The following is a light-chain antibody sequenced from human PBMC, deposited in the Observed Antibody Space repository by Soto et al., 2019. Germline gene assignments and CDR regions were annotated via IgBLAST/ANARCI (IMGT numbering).Light chain of an antibody. CDR3: QQDGSSPPT. Sequence: EIVLTPSPGTLSLSPGERATLSCRASQSVYKNFLAWYQQKPGQAPRLLLNGASNRATGIPDRFRRSGSGTNFSVTTDRLEPADLPVQFCQQDGSSPPTFGGGTKVAIK. CDR1: QSVYKNF. CDR2: GAS. J-gene: IGKJ4*02. V-gene: IGKV3-20*01.